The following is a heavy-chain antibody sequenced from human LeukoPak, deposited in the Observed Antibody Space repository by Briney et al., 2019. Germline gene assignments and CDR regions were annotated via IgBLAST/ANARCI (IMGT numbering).Heavy chain of an antibody. Sequence: QPGGSLRLSCAASGFTFSSYEMNWVRQAPGKGLEWVSYISSSGSTIYYADSVKGRFTISRDIAKNSLYLQMNSLRAEDTAVYYCAELGITMIGGVWGKGTTVTISS. J-gene: IGHJ6*04. CDR1: GFTFSSYE. V-gene: IGHV3-48*03. CDR2: ISSSGSTI. D-gene: IGHD3-10*02. CDR3: AELGITMIGGV.